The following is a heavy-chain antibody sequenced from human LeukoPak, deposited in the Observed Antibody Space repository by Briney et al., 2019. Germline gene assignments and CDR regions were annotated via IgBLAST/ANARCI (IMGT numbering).Heavy chain of an antibody. V-gene: IGHV1-18*01. Sequence: VASVKVSCKASGYTFSSYGISWVRQAPGQGLEWMGWISAYNGNTNYAQKLQGRITMTTDTSTSTVYMELRSLRSDDTAVYYCARVMGRGAFDPWGQGTLVTVSS. CDR3: ARVMGRGAFDP. CDR1: GYTFSSYG. CDR2: ISAYNGNT. D-gene: IGHD3-10*01. J-gene: IGHJ5*02.